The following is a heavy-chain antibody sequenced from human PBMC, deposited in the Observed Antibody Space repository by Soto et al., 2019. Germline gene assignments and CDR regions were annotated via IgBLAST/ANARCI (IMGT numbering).Heavy chain of an antibody. CDR3: ARAGDDCSTTSCYMIDY. D-gene: IGHD2-2*01. V-gene: IGHV1-3*01. CDR1: GYTFTSYA. CDR2: INAGKGNT. J-gene: IGHJ4*02. Sequence: ASVKVSCKASGYTFTSYAMHWVRHAPGQRLEWMGWINAGKGNTKYSQKFQGRVTLTRDTSASTAYMELSSLSSEDTAVYYCARAGDDCSTTSCYMIDYWGQGTLVTVSS.